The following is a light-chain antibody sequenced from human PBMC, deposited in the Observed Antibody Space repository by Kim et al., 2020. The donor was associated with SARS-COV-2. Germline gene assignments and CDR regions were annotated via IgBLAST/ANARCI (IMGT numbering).Light chain of an antibody. V-gene: IGKV3-15*01. CDR1: EDVRGD. J-gene: IGKJ1*01. CDR2: DAS. CDR3: QQYHSRPPWT. Sequence: PGDRATLSCTTSEDVRGDLAWYQQRPGQAPRLLIYDASTRATDIPARISGSGSGTEFTLTITSLQSEDFAIYYCQQYHSRPPWTFGQGTKVDIK.